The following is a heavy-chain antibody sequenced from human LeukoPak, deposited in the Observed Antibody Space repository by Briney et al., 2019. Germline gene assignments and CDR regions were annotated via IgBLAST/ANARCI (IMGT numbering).Heavy chain of an antibody. CDR1: GFTFDEPP. D-gene: IGHD3-3*01. V-gene: IGHV3-49*04. J-gene: IGHJ3*02. CDR3: TRCFGSGRAFEI. Sequence: GGSLRLSCTASGFTFDEPPMSWVRQAPGKGLEWVTFIRGKDYGGTTEYAASVKGRFTISRDDSKSIAYLQMNSLKTEDTAVYYCTRCFGSGRAFEIWGQGTMVTVSS. CDR2: IRGKDYGGTT.